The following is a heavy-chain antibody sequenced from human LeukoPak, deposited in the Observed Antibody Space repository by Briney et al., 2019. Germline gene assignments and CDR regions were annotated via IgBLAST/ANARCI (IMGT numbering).Heavy chain of an antibody. J-gene: IGHJ4*02. CDR1: GGSLSGYY. CDR2: VNHSGST. D-gene: IGHD6-13*01. Sequence: SETLSLTCAVYGGSLSGYYWSWIRQPPGKGVEWIAEVNHSGSTNYNPSLKSRVTISVDTSKNQFSLKLSSVTAADTAVYYWARGLAAASTGTLDYWGQGTLVTVSS. V-gene: IGHV4-34*01. CDR3: ARGLAAASTGTLDY.